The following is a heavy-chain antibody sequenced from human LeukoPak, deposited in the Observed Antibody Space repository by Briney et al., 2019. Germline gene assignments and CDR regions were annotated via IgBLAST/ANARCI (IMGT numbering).Heavy chain of an antibody. V-gene: IGHV1-2*06. Sequence: GASVKVSCKVSGYTFTHHYLHWVRQAPGQGLEWMGRINPNSGETNYKDKLQGRITMTRATSISTAYLEVTRLTSDDTAVYYCASGGYGVKPFGSWGQGTLVIVSS. CDR3: ASGGYGVKPFGS. CDR2: INPNSGET. CDR1: GYTFTHHY. J-gene: IGHJ5*01. D-gene: IGHD2-8*01.